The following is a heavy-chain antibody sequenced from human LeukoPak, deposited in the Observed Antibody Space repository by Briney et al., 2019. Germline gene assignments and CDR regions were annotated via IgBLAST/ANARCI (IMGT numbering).Heavy chain of an antibody. CDR3: ARGHYDTSGYYFYYFDY. J-gene: IGHJ4*02. D-gene: IGHD3-22*01. Sequence: GGSLRLSCAASEFTFSSYSMNWVRQAPGKGLEWVSVIYSGGNTYYADSVKGRFTISRDNSKNTLYLQMNSLRAEDTAVYYCARGHYDTSGYYFYYFDYWGQGTLVTVSS. CDR2: IYSGGNT. CDR1: EFTFSSYS. V-gene: IGHV3-53*01.